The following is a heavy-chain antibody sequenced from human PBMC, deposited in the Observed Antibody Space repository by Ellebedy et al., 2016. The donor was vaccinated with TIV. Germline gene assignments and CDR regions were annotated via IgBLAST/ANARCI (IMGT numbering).Heavy chain of an antibody. CDR1: GYSISSGYL. CDR3: ARDRGAWSFDY. Sequence: MPSETLSLTCSVSGYSISSGYLWAWIRQPPGEGLEWIGRLYHSESPYYSPSLESRVTMSLDTSKNQFFLKLTSVNAADTALYYCARDRGAWSFDYWGQGALVTVSS. CDR2: LYHSESP. J-gene: IGHJ4*02. V-gene: IGHV4-38-2*02. D-gene: IGHD2-21*02.